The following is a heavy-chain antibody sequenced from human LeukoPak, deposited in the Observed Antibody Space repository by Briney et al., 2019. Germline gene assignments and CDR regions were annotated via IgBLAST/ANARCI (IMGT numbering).Heavy chain of an antibody. CDR3: AKLTRGGYEKFDF. Sequence: GESLTISCKGSGYSFNTYWIAWVRHMPGKGLEWLGIIYPGDSETTYSPSFQGQVGISVDKSISTAFLHWSSLKASDTAMYYCAKLTRGGYEKFDFWGQGTQVTVSX. D-gene: IGHD5-12*01. J-gene: IGHJ4*02. CDR1: GYSFNTYW. CDR2: IYPGDSET. V-gene: IGHV5-51*01.